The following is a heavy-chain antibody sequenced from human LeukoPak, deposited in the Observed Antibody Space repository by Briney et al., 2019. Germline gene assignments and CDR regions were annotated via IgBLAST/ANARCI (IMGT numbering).Heavy chain of an antibody. CDR2: ISSSGSTI. D-gene: IGHD3-22*01. CDR3: ARVRGTPLGYYDSSGYPDY. CDR1: GFTFSDYY. V-gene: IGHV3-11*01. J-gene: IGHJ4*02. Sequence: GGSLRLSCAASGFTFSDYYMSWIRQALGKGLEWVSYISSSGSTIYFADSVKGRFTISRDNAKNSLYLQMNSLRAEDTAVYYCARVRGTPLGYYDSSGYPDYWGQETLVTVSS.